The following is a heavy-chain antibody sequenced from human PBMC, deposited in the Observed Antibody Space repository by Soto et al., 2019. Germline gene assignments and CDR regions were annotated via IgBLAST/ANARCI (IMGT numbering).Heavy chain of an antibody. CDR1: GFTFSSYS. V-gene: IGHV3-48*02. CDR2: ISCSSSTI. CDR3: ARDLTTYYDFWSGYPNYYYYYGMDV. J-gene: IGHJ6*02. Sequence: PGGSLRLSCAASGFTFSSYSMNWVRQAPGKGLEWVSYISCSSSTIYYADSVKGRFTISRDNAKNSLYLQMNSLRDEDTAVYYCARDLTTYYDFWSGYPNYYYYYGMDVWGQGTTVTVSS. D-gene: IGHD3-3*01.